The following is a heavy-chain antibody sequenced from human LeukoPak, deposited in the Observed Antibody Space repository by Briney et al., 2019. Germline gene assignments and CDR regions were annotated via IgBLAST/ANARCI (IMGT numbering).Heavy chain of an antibody. CDR1: GYSISSGNY. Sequence: PSEALSITCAVSGYSISSGNYWGWIRQPPGKGLEWIGNVHHTGKTDYNPSLKSRVTILVDTSKNQFSLRLSSVTAADPAVYYCARDGGCYYGSSVYPWDYWGRGTLVTVSS. D-gene: IGHD3-22*01. CDR2: VHHTGKT. V-gene: IGHV4-38-2*02. CDR3: ARDGGCYYGSSVYPWDY. J-gene: IGHJ4*02.